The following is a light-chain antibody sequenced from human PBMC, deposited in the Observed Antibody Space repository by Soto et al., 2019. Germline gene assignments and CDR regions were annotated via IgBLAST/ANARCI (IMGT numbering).Light chain of an antibody. CDR2: GAS. J-gene: IGKJ1*01. CDR3: QNYHSAPWT. CDR1: QAISNF. V-gene: IGKV1-27*01. Sequence: IQMTQSPSTLSASVGDRVTITCRASQAISNFLAWYQQKPGKVPKLLMYGASTLPSGVPSRFSGSGSGTDFTLTISSRQPEDVATYYCQNYHSAPWTFGQGTKVEIK.